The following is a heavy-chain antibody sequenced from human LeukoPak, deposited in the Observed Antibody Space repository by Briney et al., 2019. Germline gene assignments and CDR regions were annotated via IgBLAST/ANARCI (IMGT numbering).Heavy chain of an antibody. V-gene: IGHV4-59*12. CDR2: IYYSGST. CDR3: ARENTMIRGAFDAFDI. Sequence: SETLSLTCSVSGGSISSYYWTWIRQPPGEGLQWIGYIYYSGSTNYNPSLKSRVTISVDTSTNQFSLKLSSVTAADTAVYYCARENTMIRGAFDAFDIWGQGTMVTVPS. D-gene: IGHD3-10*01. J-gene: IGHJ3*02. CDR1: GGSISSYY.